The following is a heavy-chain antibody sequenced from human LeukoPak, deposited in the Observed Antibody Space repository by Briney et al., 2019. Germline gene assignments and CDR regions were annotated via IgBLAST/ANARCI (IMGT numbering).Heavy chain of an antibody. J-gene: IGHJ4*02. V-gene: IGHV1-69*13. Sequence: ASVKVSCKASGGTFSSYAISWVRQAPGQGLEWMGGIIPIFGTANYAQKFQGRVTIIADESTSTAYMELSSLRSEDTAVYYCASGEPSITMIVVHWGQGTLVTVSS. D-gene: IGHD3-22*01. CDR1: GGTFSSYA. CDR3: ASGEPSITMIVVH. CDR2: IIPIFGTA.